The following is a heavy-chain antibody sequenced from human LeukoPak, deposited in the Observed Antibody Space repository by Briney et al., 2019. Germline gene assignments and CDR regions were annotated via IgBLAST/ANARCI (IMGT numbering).Heavy chain of an antibody. V-gene: IGHV4-61*01. D-gene: IGHD6-6*01. CDR2: IYYSGST. Sequence: SQTLSLTCNVSGDSVNSGTYYWSWIRQRPGQGLEWIGYIYYSGSTNYNPSLKSRVTISVDTSKNQFSLKLSSVTAADTAVYYCAREPQYSSSPDDAFDIWGQGTMVTVSS. CDR3: AREPQYSSSPDDAFDI. CDR1: GDSVNSGTYY. J-gene: IGHJ3*02.